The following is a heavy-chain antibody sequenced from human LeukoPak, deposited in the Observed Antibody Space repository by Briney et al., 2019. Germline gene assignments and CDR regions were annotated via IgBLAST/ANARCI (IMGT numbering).Heavy chain of an antibody. J-gene: IGHJ6*02. D-gene: IGHD2-15*01. CDR3: ARGRCSGGSCYRRNYYYYYGMDV. V-gene: IGHV4-34*01. CDR2: INHSGST. CDR1: GGSLSGYY. Sequence: SETLSLTCAVYGGSLSGYYWSWIRQPPGKGLEWIGEINHSGSTNYNPSLKSRVTISVDTSKNQFSLKLSSVTAADTAVYYCARGRCSGGSCYRRNYYYYYGMDVWGQGTTVTVSS.